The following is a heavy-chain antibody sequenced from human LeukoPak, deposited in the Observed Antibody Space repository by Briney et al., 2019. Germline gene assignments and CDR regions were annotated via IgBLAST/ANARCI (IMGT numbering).Heavy chain of an antibody. CDR2: ISGSGGST. V-gene: IGHV3-23*01. D-gene: IGHD3-10*01. CDR3: AKATITMVRGVISDLYYFDY. J-gene: IGHJ4*02. CDR1: GFTFSSYA. Sequence: GGSLRLSCAASGFTFSSYAMSWVRQAPGKGLEWVSAISGSGGSTYYADSVKGRFTISRDNSKNTLYLQMNSLSAEDTAVYYCAKATITMVRGVISDLYYFDYWGQGTLVTVSS.